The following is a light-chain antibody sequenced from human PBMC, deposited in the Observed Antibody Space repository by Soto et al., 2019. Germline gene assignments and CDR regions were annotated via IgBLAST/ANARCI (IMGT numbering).Light chain of an antibody. CDR1: QDIRHD. CDR3: LQDYTYPLT. CDR2: VAS. J-gene: IGKJ4*01. V-gene: IGKV1-6*01. Sequence: AIQMTQSPSSLSASVGDRVTITCRASQDIRHDLAWYQQRPGKAPKLLIYVASTLQSGVPSRFSGGGSGTDFTLTINSVQPEDCGTYYCLQDYTYPLTFGGGTMVDIK.